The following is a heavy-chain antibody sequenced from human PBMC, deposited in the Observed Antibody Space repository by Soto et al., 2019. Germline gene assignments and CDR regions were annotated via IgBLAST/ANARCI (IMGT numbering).Heavy chain of an antibody. D-gene: IGHD1-1*01. CDR2: CRDKTNGYTT. CDR1: GFTFSDHY. J-gene: IGHJ4*01. V-gene: IGHV3-72*01. CDR3: AGDAYKYGL. Sequence: EVQLVESGGGLVQPGGSLRLSCAASGFTFSDHYVDWVRQAPGKGLEWVGRCRDKTNGYTTEYAASVKGRFTISRDDSKNSLYLHMNSLRTEDTAVYYCAGDAYKYGLWGHGTLVTVSS.